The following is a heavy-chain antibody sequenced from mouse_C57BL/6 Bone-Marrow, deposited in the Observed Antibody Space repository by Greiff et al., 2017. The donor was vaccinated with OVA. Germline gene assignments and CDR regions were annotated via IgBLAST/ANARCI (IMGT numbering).Heavy chain of an antibody. CDR3: VRDRNWDGEWYFDY. Sequence: EVKLVESGGGLVQPKGSLKLSCAASGFTFNTYAMHWVRQAPGKGLEWVARIRSKSSNYATYYADSVKDRFTISRDDSQSMLYLQMNNLKTEDTAMYYCVRDRNWDGEWYFDYWGQGTTLTVSS. CDR2: IRSKSSNYAT. J-gene: IGHJ2*01. V-gene: IGHV10-3*01. CDR1: GFTFNTYA. D-gene: IGHD4-1*01.